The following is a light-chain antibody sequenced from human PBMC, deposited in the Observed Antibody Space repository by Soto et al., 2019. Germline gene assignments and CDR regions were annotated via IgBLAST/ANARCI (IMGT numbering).Light chain of an antibody. V-gene: IGKV1-27*01. CDR3: HQCNRAPT. Sequence: DIQLTQSPSSLSASVGDRVTITCRASQAISSYLAWYQQKPGKVPELLIYATSTLQSGAPSRFSGSGSGTDITLTSSSLQPDDVATYYWHQCNRAPTFGGGTKVEIK. CDR1: QAISSY. J-gene: IGKJ4*02. CDR2: ATS.